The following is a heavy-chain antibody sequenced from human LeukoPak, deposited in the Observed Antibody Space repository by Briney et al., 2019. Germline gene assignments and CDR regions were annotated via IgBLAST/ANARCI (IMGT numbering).Heavy chain of an antibody. CDR2: IFTSEST. J-gene: IGHJ4*02. Sequence: PSETLSLTCTVSGGSISSFYWSWIRQPAGKGLEWIGRIFTSESTNYNPSLKSGVTMSVDTSKHQFSLKLRSVTAADTAVYYCARHNLYDSSGDGRYYFDYWGQGTLVTVSS. CDR3: ARHNLYDSSGDGRYYFDY. CDR1: GGSISSFY. V-gene: IGHV4-4*07. D-gene: IGHD3-22*01.